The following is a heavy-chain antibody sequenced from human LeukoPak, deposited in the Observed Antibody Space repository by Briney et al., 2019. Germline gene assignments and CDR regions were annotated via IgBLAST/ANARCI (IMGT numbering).Heavy chain of an antibody. CDR2: ISSSSSYI. Sequence: GGSLRLSCAASGLTFSSYSMNWVRQAPGMGLEWVSSISSSSSYIYYADSVKGRFTISRDNAKNSLYLQMNSLRAEDTAVYYCARDFEWFGELSSFDYWGQGTLVTVSS. CDR3: ARDFEWFGELSSFDY. V-gene: IGHV3-21*01. CDR1: GLTFSSYS. J-gene: IGHJ4*02. D-gene: IGHD3-10*01.